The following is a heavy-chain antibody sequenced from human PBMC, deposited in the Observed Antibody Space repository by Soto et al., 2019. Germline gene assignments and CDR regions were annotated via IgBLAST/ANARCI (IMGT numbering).Heavy chain of an antibody. Sequence: EVQLLESGGGLVQPGGSLRLSCAASGFTFSTYAMTWVRQAPGKGLEWVSAISGSGGSTYYADSVKGRFTISRDNSKNTPYLAMSSLRAEGTAVYYCAFRILGGYYYYGMDVGGQGTTVTVSS. CDR2: ISGSGGST. J-gene: IGHJ6*02. D-gene: IGHD3-10*01. V-gene: IGHV3-23*01. CDR3: AFRILGGYYYYGMDV. CDR1: GFTFSTYA.